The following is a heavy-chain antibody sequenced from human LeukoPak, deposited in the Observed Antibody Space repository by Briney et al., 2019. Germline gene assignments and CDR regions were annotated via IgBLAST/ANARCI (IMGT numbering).Heavy chain of an antibody. CDR3: ARGSSSNVRRDLTPFDY. J-gene: IGHJ4*02. D-gene: IGHD6-6*01. V-gene: IGHV3-48*03. CDR2: ISSSGNTI. CDR1: GFTFSSYE. Sequence: GGSLRLSCAASGFTFSSYEMNWVRQAPGKGLEWVSYISSSGNTIYYADSVKGRFTISRDNAKNSLYLQMNSLRAEDTAVYYCARGSSSNVRRDLTPFDYWGQGTLVTVSS.